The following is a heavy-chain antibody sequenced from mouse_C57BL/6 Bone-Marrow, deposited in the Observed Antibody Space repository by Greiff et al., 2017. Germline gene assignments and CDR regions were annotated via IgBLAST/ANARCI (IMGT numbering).Heavy chain of an antibody. CDR2: IYPDSGST. J-gene: IGHJ1*03. V-gene: IGHV1-64*01. CDR1: GYTFTSYW. D-gene: IGHD2-2*01. Sequence: QVQLQQPGAELVRPGASVKLSCTASGYTFTSYWMHWVKQRPGQGLEWIGMIYPDSGSTNYNEKFQGKATLTVDTSSSTAYMQLSSLPSEDADVYDCACPIDTVTGLWYFDVWGTGTTVTVSA. CDR3: ACPIDTVTGLWYFDV.